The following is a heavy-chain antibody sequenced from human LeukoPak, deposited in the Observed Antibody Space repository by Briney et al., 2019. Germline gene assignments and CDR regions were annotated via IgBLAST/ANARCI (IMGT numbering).Heavy chain of an antibody. CDR2: ISSTSSYI. D-gene: IGHD4-17*01. J-gene: IGHJ4*02. CDR3: ARGRRGDYALDY. CDR1: GFTFSSYI. Sequence: GGSLRLSCAASGFTFSSYIMNWVRQAPGKGLDWVSSISSTSSYIYYADSVKGRFTISRDNAKNSLYLQMNSLRAEDTAVYYCARGRRGDYALDYWAQGTLVTVSS. V-gene: IGHV3-21*01.